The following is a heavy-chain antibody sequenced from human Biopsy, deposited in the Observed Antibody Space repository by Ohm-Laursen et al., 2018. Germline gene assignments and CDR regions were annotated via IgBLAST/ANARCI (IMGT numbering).Heavy chain of an antibody. D-gene: IGHD3-10*01. J-gene: IGHJ3*02. V-gene: IGHV4-61*01. CDR1: AASASSGRYY. CDR2: FYSSGST. CDR3: ARAPADQYAARNYYSSHAFDM. Sequence: SDTLSLTCTVSAASASSGRYYWTWIRQPPRKPLEWIGYFYSSGSTSYNPSLESRLSISMDTSKNEVSLRLTSMTAADTAVYFCARAPADQYAARNYYSSHAFDMWGQGTKVTVSS.